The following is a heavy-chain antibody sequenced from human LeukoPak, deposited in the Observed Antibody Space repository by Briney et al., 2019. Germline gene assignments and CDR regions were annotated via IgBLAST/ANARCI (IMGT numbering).Heavy chain of an antibody. D-gene: IGHD6-13*01. CDR3: AREQPGP. CDR1: GFTFSTYG. CDR2: ISYAGSNK. Sequence: GTSPRLSCAASGFTFSTYGMHWVRQAPGKGLEWVAVISYAGSNKYYADSVKGRFSISRDNVKNTLYLQMNSLRAEDTAVYFCAREQPGPWGQGTLVTVSS. J-gene: IGHJ5*02. V-gene: IGHV3-30*03.